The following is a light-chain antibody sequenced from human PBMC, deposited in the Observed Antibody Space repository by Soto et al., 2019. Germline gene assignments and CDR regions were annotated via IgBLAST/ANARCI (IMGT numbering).Light chain of an antibody. Sequence: DIVMTQSPDSLAVSLGDRATINCKSSQSVLYSSNNKNYLAWYQQKPGQPPKALIYWASTRESGVPDRFSGSGSGTDFTLTISSLQAEDVAVYYCQQYYTTPWTFGPGTKVEIK. CDR2: WAS. CDR3: QQYYTTPWT. V-gene: IGKV4-1*01. CDR1: QSVLYSSNNKNY. J-gene: IGKJ1*01.